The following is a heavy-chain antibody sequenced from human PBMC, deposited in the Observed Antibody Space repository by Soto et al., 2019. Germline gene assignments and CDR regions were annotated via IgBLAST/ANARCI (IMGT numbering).Heavy chain of an antibody. V-gene: IGHV3-7*03. D-gene: IGHD5-12*01. CDR2: IKQDGSEK. Sequence: GGSLRLSCEASGFTFRNHWMTWVRQAPGRGLEWVANIKQDGSEKYYVDSVKGRFIISRDNARNSLYLQMNSLRAEDTAVYFCARVKATLYRHYYFDYWGQGTPVTV. CDR1: GFTFRNHW. CDR3: ARVKATLYRHYYFDY. J-gene: IGHJ4*02.